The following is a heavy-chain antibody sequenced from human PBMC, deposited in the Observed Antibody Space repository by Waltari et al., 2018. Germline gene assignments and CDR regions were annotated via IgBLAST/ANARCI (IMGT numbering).Heavy chain of an antibody. CDR3: ARGPYSTGGWNYYYYYMDV. J-gene: IGHJ6*03. Sequence: QVQLVQSGAEVKKPGSSVKVFCKPSGGPFSSYALSWVRQAPGQGLEWMGGIVPIFGKINYAQKFQGRVTITADKSTRTVYMELNSLRSEDTAVYHCARGPYSTGGWNYYYYYMDVWGTGTTVTVSS. CDR1: GGPFSSYA. CDR2: IVPIFGKI. D-gene: IGHD6-19*01. V-gene: IGHV1-69*10.